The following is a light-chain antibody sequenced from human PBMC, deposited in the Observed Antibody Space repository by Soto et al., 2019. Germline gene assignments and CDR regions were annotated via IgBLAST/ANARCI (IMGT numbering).Light chain of an antibody. V-gene: IGKV1-5*01. Sequence: DIQMTQSPSTLSASVGDRVTITFRASQSISSWLAWYQQKPGKAPKLLIYDASSLESGVPSRFSGGGSGTESTLTISSLQPDDFATYYCQQYNSYWTFGQGTKVDIK. CDR1: QSISSW. CDR3: QQYNSYWT. CDR2: DAS. J-gene: IGKJ1*01.